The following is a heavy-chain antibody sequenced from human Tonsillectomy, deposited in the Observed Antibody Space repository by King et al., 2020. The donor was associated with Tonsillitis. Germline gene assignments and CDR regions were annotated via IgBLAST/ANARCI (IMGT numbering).Heavy chain of an antibody. Sequence: QLQESGPGLVKPSETLSLTCTVSGGSISSYYWSWIRQPPGKGLEWIGYIYYSGSTNYNPSLKSRVTISVDTSKNQFSLTLSSVTAADTAVDYCARDQNYYDSSGYYRGGVDYWGQGTLVTVSS. D-gene: IGHD3-22*01. CDR3: ARDQNYYDSSGYYRGGVDY. V-gene: IGHV4-59*01. CDR2: IYYSGST. CDR1: GGSISSYY. J-gene: IGHJ4*02.